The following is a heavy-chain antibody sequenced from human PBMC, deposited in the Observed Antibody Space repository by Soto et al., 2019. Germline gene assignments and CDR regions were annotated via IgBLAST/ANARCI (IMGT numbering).Heavy chain of an antibody. J-gene: IGHJ6*03. Sequence: SETLSLTCAVYGGSFSGYYWSWIRQPPGKGLEWIGEINHSGSTNYNPSLKSRVTISVDTSKNQFSLKLSSVTAADTAVYFCARGYGDYDYYYYYYMDVWGKGTTVTVSS. CDR2: INHSGST. CDR3: ARGYGDYDYYYYYYMDV. CDR1: GGSFSGYY. D-gene: IGHD4-17*01. V-gene: IGHV4-34*01.